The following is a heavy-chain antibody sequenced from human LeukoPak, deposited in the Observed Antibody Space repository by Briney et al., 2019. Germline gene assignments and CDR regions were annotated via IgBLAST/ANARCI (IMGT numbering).Heavy chain of an antibody. V-gene: IGHV3-9*01. Sequence: GRSLRLSCAASGFTFDDYAMHWVRQAPGKGLEWVSGISWNSGSIGYADSVKGRLTISRDNSKNTLYLQMNSLRAEDTAVYYCARLSTVTTSFDYWGQGTLVTVSS. J-gene: IGHJ4*02. CDR1: GFTFDDYA. CDR3: ARLSTVTTSFDY. CDR2: ISWNSGSI. D-gene: IGHD4-17*01.